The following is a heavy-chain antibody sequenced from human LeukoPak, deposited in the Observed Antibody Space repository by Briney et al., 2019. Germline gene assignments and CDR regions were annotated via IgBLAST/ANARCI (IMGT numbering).Heavy chain of an antibody. CDR3: AREGPRGNTQFDY. V-gene: IGHV3-33*01. CDR1: GFTFSSYG. Sequence: GGSLRLTCAASGFTFSSYGMHWVRQAPGKGLEWVALIWYDGSNKYYADSVKGRLTISRDNSKNTLYLQMNSLRAEDTAVYYCAREGPRGNTQFDYWGQGTLVTVSS. D-gene: IGHD2/OR15-2a*01. CDR2: IWYDGSNK. J-gene: IGHJ4*02.